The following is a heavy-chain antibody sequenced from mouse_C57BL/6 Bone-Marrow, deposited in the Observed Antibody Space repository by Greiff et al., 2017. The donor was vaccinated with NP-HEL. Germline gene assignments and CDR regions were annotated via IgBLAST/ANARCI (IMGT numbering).Heavy chain of an antibody. CDR1: GYAFSSYW. Sequence: VMLVESGAELVKPGASVKISCKASGYAFSSYWMNWVKQRPGKGLEWIGQIYPGDGDTNYNGKFKGKATLTADKSSSTAYMQLSSLTSEDSAVYFCARRNYSNLDYAMDYWGQGTSVTVSS. V-gene: IGHV1-80*01. J-gene: IGHJ4*01. D-gene: IGHD2-5*01. CDR3: ARRNYSNLDYAMDY. CDR2: IYPGDGDT.